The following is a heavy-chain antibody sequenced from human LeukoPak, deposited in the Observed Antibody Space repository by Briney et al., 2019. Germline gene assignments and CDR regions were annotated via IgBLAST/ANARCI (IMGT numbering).Heavy chain of an antibody. J-gene: IGHJ3*01. CDR1: GYSISSGYY. Sequence: SETLSLTCAVSGYSISSGYYCGWIRQPPGKGLEWIGSIYHSGSTYYNPSLKSRVTISVDTSKNQFSLKLSSVTAADTAVYYCASTSAALWSXAFDXXGQGTMVTV. D-gene: IGHD3-10*01. CDR3: ASTSAALWSXAFDX. CDR2: IYHSGST. V-gene: IGHV4-38-2*01.